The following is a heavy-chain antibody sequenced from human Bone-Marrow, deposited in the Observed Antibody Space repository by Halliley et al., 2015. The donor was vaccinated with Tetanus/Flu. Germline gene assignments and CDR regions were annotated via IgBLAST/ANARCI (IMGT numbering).Heavy chain of an antibody. J-gene: IGHJ4*02. CDR2: VYHTGRT. Sequence: LEWIGYVYHTGRTDYNPSLKSRVTISLDTSKRQFSLKLNSVTAADTAVYYCARDDTVGTLDFWGQGTLVTVSS. V-gene: IGHV4-59*01. CDR3: ARDDTVGTLDF. D-gene: IGHD1-26*01.